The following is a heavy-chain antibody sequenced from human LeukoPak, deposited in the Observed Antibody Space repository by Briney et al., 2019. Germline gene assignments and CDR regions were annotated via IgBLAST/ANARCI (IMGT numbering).Heavy chain of an antibody. J-gene: IGHJ4*02. Sequence: GGSLRLSCAASGFTFSTYWMHWVRQAPGKGLVWFSRINGDGGSRNYADSVKGRFTISRDNAKNTLYLQMSSLRVEDTAVYYCASASSHRTAAGGDYWGQGTLVTVST. D-gene: IGHD6-13*01. CDR1: GFTFSTYW. V-gene: IGHV3-74*01. CDR2: INGDGGSR. CDR3: ASASSHRTAAGGDY.